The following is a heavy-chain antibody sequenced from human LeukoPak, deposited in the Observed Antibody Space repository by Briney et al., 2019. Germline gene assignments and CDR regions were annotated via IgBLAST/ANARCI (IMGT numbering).Heavy chain of an antibody. V-gene: IGHV6-1*01. J-gene: IGHJ6*03. CDR2: TYYRSKWYY. CDR3: GQSYCDKLGPDSCYYFYVDV. CDR1: GDSVSSNSTA. Sequence: SQTLSLSCAISGDSVSSNSTAWSWNRQSPSRGLEWLGRTYYRSKWYYDYATSVKGRRSINPDTHKNQCSLELSSVTSEGTAVYYCGQSYCDKLGPDSCYYFYVDVWGKGTTITV. D-gene: IGHD3-16*01.